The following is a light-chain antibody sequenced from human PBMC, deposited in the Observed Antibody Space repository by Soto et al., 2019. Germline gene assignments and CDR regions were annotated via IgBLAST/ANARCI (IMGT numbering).Light chain of an antibody. CDR3: SSYTSSSTLSTYV. J-gene: IGLJ1*01. CDR2: DVS. CDR1: SSDVGGYNY. Sequence: SVLPRPASVSGSPGQSITISCTGTSSDVGGYNYVSWYQHHPGKAPKLMIYDVSNRPSGVSNRFSGSKSGNTASLIISGLQAEDEADYYCSSYTSSSTLSTYVFGTGTKVTVL. V-gene: IGLV2-14*03.